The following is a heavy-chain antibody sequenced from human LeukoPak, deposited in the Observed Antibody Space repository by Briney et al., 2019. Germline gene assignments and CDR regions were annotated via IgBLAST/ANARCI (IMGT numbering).Heavy chain of an antibody. CDR1: GGSLSSYY. CDR3: ARERNDYYGSGSFLDY. V-gene: IGHV4-59*01. D-gene: IGHD3-10*01. CDR2: IYYSGST. Sequence: SETLSLTCTVSGGSLSSYYWSWIRQPPGKGLEWIGYIYYSGSTNYNPSLKSRVTISVDTSKNQFSLKLSSVTAADTAVYYCARERNDYYGSGSFLDYWGQGTLVTVSS. J-gene: IGHJ4*02.